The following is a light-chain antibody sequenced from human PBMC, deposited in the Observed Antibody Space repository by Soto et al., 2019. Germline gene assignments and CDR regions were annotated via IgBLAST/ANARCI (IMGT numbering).Light chain of an antibody. CDR3: QQLNSYPPS. J-gene: IGKJ1*01. CDR1: QGISSY. CDR2: AAS. V-gene: IGKV1-9*01. Sequence: DIQMTQSPSSLSASVGDRVTITCRASQGISSYLAWYQQKPGKDPKLLIYAASTLQSGVPSRFSGSGSGTDFNLTISSLQTEDFATYYCQQLNSYPPSFGQGTKLDIK.